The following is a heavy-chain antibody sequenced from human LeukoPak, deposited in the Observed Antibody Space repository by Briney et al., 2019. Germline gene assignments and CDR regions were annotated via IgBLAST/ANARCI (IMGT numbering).Heavy chain of an antibody. CDR3: ARAVSPYYGMDV. V-gene: IGHV3-30-3*01. Sequence: GRSLRLSLAASGFTFSSYAMHWVRQAPGKGLEWVAVISYDGSNKYYADSVKGRFTISRDNSKNTLYLQMNSLRAEDTAVYYCARAVSPYYGMDVWGQGTTVTVSS. CDR1: GFTFSSYA. CDR2: ISYDGSNK. D-gene: IGHD5/OR15-5a*01. J-gene: IGHJ6*02.